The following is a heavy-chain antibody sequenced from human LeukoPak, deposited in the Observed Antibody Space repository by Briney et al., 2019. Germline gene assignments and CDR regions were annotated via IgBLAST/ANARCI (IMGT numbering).Heavy chain of an antibody. CDR1: GFTFSSYS. J-gene: IGHJ6*02. CDR3: ARDSILTGPGTYGMDV. V-gene: IGHV3-21*04. D-gene: IGHD3-9*01. CDR2: ISSSSSYI. Sequence: PGGSLRLSCAASGFTFSSYSMNWVRQAPGKGLEWVSSISSSSSYIYYADSVKGRFTISRDNAKNSLYLQMNSLRAEDTAVYYCARDSILTGPGTYGMDVWGQGTTVTVSS.